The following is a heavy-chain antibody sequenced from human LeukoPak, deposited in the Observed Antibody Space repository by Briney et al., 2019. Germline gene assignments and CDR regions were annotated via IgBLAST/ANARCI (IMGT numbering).Heavy chain of an antibody. CDR1: GFTFSSYA. V-gene: IGHV3-23*01. Sequence: GGSLRLSCAASGFTFSSYAMSWVRQAPGKGLEWVSAISGSGGSTYYADSVKGRFTISRDNSKNTLYLQMNSLRAEDTAVYYCATGGDNDILTGYDTSFDYWGQGTLVTVSS. CDR2: ISGSGGST. CDR3: ATGGDNDILTGYDTSFDY. J-gene: IGHJ4*02. D-gene: IGHD3-9*01.